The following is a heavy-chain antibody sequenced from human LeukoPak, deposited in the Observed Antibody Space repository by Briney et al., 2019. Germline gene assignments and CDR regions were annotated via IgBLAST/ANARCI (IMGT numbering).Heavy chain of an antibody. J-gene: IGHJ5*02. CDR3: ARQSTIAAARIDP. CDR2: IYYSGSA. Sequence: SETLSLTCSVSGGSISDSNYYWGWIRQPPGRGLEWLANIYYSGSAYYSPSLKSRVTVSVDTSKNQFSLKLNSVTAADTAVSYCARQSTIAAARIDPRGQGTLVTVSS. V-gene: IGHV4-39*01. CDR1: GGSISDSNYY. D-gene: IGHD6-25*01.